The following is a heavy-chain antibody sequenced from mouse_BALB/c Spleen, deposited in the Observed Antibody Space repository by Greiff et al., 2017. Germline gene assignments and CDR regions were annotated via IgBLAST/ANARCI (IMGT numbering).Heavy chain of an antibody. D-gene: IGHD2-14*01. CDR3: AREEVRPGYAMDY. CDR2: INPYNDGT. Sequence: VQLQQSGPELVKPGASVKMSCKASGYTFTSYVMHWVKQKPGQGLEWIGYINPYNDGTKYNEKFKGKATLTSDKSSSTAYMELSSLTSEDSAVYYCAREEVRPGYAMDYWGQGTSVTVSS. J-gene: IGHJ4*01. CDR1: GYTFTSYV. V-gene: IGHV1-14*01.